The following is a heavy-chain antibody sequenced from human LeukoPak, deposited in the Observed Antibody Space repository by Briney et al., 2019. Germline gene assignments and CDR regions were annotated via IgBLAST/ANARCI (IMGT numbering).Heavy chain of an antibody. CDR2: IYTSGST. CDR1: GGSISSGSYY. D-gene: IGHD5-18*01. J-gene: IGHJ6*03. CDR3: ARDRYSYGSYYYYSYLDV. Sequence: SSETLSLTCTVSGGSISSGSYYWSWIRQPAGKGLEWIGRIYTSGSTNYNPSLKSRVTISVDTYKNQFSLKLSSVTAADTAVYYCARDRYSYGSYYYYSYLDVWGKGTTVTVSS. V-gene: IGHV4-61*02.